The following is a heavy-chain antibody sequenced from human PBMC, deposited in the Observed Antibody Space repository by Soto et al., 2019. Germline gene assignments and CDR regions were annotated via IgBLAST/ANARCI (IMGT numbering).Heavy chain of an antibody. D-gene: IGHD5-18*01. J-gene: IGHJ3*02. CDR1: GFTFSSYG. CDR3: AKARAWIQLGDAFDI. V-gene: IGHV3-30*18. CDR2: ISYDGSNK. Sequence: QPGGSLRLSCAASGFTFSSYGMHWVRQAPGKGLEWVAVISYDGSNKYYADSVEGRFTISRDNSKNTLYLQMNSLRAEDTAVYYCAKARAWIQLGDAFDIWGQGTMVTVSS.